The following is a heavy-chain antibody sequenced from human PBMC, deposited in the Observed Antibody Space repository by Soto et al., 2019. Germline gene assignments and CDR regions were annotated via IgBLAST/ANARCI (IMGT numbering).Heavy chain of an antibody. CDR3: ARHSSSWNYYYYYGMDV. V-gene: IGHV5-51*01. CDR1: GYSFTSYW. Sequence: GESLKISCKGSGYSFTSYWIGWVRQMPGKGLEWMGIIYPGDSDTRYSPSFQGQVTISADKFISTAYLQWSSLKASDTAIYYCARHSSSWNYYYYYGMDVWGQGTTVTVSS. J-gene: IGHJ6*02. CDR2: IYPGDSDT. D-gene: IGHD6-13*01.